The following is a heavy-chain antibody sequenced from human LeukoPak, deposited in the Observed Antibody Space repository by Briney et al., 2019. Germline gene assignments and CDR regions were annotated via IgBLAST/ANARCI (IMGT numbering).Heavy chain of an antibody. CDR3: SRLYSYYYAGSGYLNFDY. V-gene: IGHV3-49*05. Sequence: NPGGSLRLSCTASGFTFGDYAMSWFRQAPGKGLEWVGFIRSKVFGGTTEYAASVKGRFTISRDDSRSIAYLQMSTLKTEDTAVYYCSRLYSYYYAGSGYLNFDYWGQGALVTVSS. CDR2: IRSKVFGGTT. J-gene: IGHJ4*02. D-gene: IGHD3-22*01. CDR1: GFTFGDYA.